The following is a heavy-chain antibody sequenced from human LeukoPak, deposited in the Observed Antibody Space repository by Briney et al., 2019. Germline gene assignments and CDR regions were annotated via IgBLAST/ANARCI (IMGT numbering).Heavy chain of an antibody. J-gene: IGHJ4*02. CDR2: ISYDGINK. Sequence: GGSLRLSCAASGFTFSYCAMHWVRQDPGKGLEWVALISYDGINKYYADSVKGRFTISRDNSKNTLYLQMNSLGAEDTAVYYCAKEVSRISFFDYWGRGALITVSS. V-gene: IGHV3-30*18. CDR3: AKEVSRISFFDY. D-gene: IGHD2-15*01. CDR1: GFTFSYCA.